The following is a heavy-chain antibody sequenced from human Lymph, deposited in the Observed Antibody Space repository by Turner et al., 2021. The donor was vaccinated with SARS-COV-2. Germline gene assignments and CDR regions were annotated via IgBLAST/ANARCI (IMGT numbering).Heavy chain of an antibody. D-gene: IGHD3-3*01. J-gene: IGHJ6*02. V-gene: IGHV3-53*01. Sequence: EVQLVESGGGLIQPGGSLRLCCAASGVPVSYNYMTWVRQAPGKGLEWVSVIYSGGSTYYADSVKGRFTISRDSSKNTLYLQMNSLRAEDTAVYYCARDLMEVGGMDVWGQGTTVTVSS. CDR3: ARDLMEVGGMDV. CDR1: GVPVSYNY. CDR2: IYSGGST.